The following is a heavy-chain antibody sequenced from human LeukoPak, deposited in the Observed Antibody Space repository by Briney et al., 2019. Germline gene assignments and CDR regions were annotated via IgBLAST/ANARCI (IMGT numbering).Heavy chain of an antibody. CDR3: AKANRLGPSRYFDY. Sequence: GGSLRLSCAASGFTFNNYAMSWVRQAPGKGLEWVSAISGSGGSTYYADSVKGRFTISRDNSKNTLYLQMNSLRAEDTAVYYCAKANRLGPSRYFDYWGQGTLVTVSS. V-gene: IGHV3-23*01. CDR1: GFTFNNYA. CDR2: ISGSGGST. J-gene: IGHJ4*02. D-gene: IGHD2-8*01.